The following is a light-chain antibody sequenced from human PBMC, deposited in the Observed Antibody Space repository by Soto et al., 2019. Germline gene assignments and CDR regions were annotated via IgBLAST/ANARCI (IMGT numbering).Light chain of an antibody. CDR3: CSYAGSYTFV. Sequence: QSVLTQPRSASGSPGQSVTISCTGTSSDVGGYNYVSWYQQHPGKAPKLMIYDVSKRPSGVPDRFSGSKSGNTASLTISGLQAEDEADYNCCSYAGSYTFVFGTGTKVTVL. J-gene: IGLJ1*01. CDR2: DVS. CDR1: SSDVGGYNY. V-gene: IGLV2-11*01.